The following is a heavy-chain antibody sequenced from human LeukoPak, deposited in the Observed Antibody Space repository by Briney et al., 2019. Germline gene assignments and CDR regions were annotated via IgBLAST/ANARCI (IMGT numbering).Heavy chain of an antibody. CDR1: GGTFSSYA. D-gene: IGHD3-22*01. CDR3: ARNQYYYDSSGLFDP. V-gene: IGHV1-69*10. J-gene: IGHJ5*02. Sequence: SVKVSCKASGGTFSSYAISWVRQAPGQGLEWMGGIIPILGIANYAQKFQGRVTITADKSTSTAYMELSSLRSEDTAVYYCARNQYYYDSSGLFDPWGQGTLVTVSS. CDR2: IIPILGIA.